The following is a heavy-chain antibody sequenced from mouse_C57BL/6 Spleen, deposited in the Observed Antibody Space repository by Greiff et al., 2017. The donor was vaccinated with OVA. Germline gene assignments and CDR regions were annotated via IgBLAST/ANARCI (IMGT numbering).Heavy chain of an antibody. V-gene: IGHV5-6*01. D-gene: IGHD2-5*01. CDR2: ISSGGSYT. CDR3: ARQRDSNYVYYAMDY. Sequence: EVQLQQSGGDLVKPGGSLKLSCAASGFTFSSYGMSWVRQTPDKRLEWVATISSGGSYTYYPDSVKGRFTISRDNAKNTLYLQMSSLKSEDTAMYYCARQRDSNYVYYAMDYWGQGTSVTVSS. J-gene: IGHJ4*01. CDR1: GFTFSSYG.